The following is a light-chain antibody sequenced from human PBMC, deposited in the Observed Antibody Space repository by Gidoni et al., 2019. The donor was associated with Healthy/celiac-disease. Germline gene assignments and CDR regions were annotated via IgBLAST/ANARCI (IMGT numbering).Light chain of an antibody. CDR3: QQRSNWPWT. J-gene: IGKJ1*01. CDR2: DAS. CDR1: QSVSSY. V-gene: IGKV3-11*01. Sequence: IVLTQSPATLSLSPVERATLSCRASQSVSSYLAWYQQKPGQAPSLLIYDASNRATGIPARFSGSGSGTDFTLTISSLEPEDFAVYYCQQRSNWPWTFGQGTKVEIK.